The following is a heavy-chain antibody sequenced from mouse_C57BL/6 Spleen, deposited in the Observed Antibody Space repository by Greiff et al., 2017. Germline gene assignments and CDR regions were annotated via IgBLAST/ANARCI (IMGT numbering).Heavy chain of an antibody. Sequence: VQLKESGPELVKPGASVKISCKASGYTFTDYYMNWVKQSHGKSLEWIGDINPNNGGTSYNQKFKGKATLTVDKSSSTAYMGLRSLTSEDSAVYYCARHYYAFDYWGQGTTLTVSS. CDR3: ARHYYAFDY. J-gene: IGHJ2*01. V-gene: IGHV1-26*01. D-gene: IGHD1-2*01. CDR1: GYTFTDYY. CDR2: INPNNGGT.